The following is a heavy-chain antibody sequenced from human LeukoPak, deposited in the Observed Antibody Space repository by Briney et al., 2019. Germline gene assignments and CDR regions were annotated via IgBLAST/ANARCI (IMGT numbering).Heavy chain of an antibody. CDR2: ISYDGSNK. J-gene: IGHJ4*02. D-gene: IGHD3-10*01. Sequence: GGSLRLSCAASGFTFSSYAMHWVRQAPGKGLEWVAVISYDGSNKYYADSVKGRFTISRDNSRNTLYLQMNSLRAEDTAVYYCVAGADYYGSGGLNDYWGQGTLVTVSS. CDR3: VAGADYYGSGGLNDY. CDR1: GFTFSSYA. V-gene: IGHV3-30*04.